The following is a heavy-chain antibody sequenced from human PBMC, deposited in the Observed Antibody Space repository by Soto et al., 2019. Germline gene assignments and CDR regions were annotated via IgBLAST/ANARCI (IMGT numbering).Heavy chain of an antibody. J-gene: IGHJ2*01. V-gene: IGHV2-5*01. Sequence: QITLKESGLTLVNPTQTLTLTCTFSGFSLSTSGVGVGWFRQPPGKALEGLALDYWPDDKRYSPSLKSRLSITKDTSENQVVLTMTNVDPMDTATYYCAHGLEGTWYFDLWGRGTLVTVSS. CDR2: DYWPDDK. D-gene: IGHD1-1*01. CDR1: GFSLSTSGVG. CDR3: AHGLEGTWYFDL.